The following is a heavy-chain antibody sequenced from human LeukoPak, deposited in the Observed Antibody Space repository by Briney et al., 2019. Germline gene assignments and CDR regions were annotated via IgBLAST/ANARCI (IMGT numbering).Heavy chain of an antibody. J-gene: IGHJ4*02. Sequence: ASVKVSCKASGYTFTSYGISWVRQAPGQGLEWMGWISAYNGNTNYAQKLQGRVTMTTDTSTSTAYMELRSLRSDDTAVYYCARDLAPYSSSSRPFDSWGQGTLVTVSS. CDR3: ARDLAPYSSSSRPFDS. CDR2: ISAYNGNT. CDR1: GYTFTSYG. D-gene: IGHD6-6*01. V-gene: IGHV1-18*01.